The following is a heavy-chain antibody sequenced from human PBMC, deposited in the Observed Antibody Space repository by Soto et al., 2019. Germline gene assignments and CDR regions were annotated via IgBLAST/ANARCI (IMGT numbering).Heavy chain of an antibody. CDR3: ARRPLGAAAGLGALD. CDR1: SGSISSSNW. D-gene: IGHD6-13*01. CDR2: IYHSGST. J-gene: IGHJ4*02. Sequence: SETLSLTCAVSSGSISSSNWWSWVRQPPGKGLEWIGEIYHSGSTNYNPSLKSRVTISVDKSKNQFSLKLSSVTAADTAVYYCARRPLGAAAGLGALDWGQGTLVTVSS. V-gene: IGHV4-4*02.